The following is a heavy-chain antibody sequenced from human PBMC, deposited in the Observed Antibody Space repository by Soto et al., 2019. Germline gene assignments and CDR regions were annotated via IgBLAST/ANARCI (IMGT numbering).Heavy chain of an antibody. CDR2: INAGNGNT. CDR3: ARVVHPTNSGFSWFDP. CDR1: GYTFTSYA. Sequence: QVQLVQSGAEVKKPGASVKVSCKASGYTFTSYAMHWVRQAPVQRLEWMGWINAGNGNTKYSQKFQGRVTITRDTSASTAYMELSSLRSEDTAVYYCARVVHPTNSGFSWFDPWGQGTLVIVSS. J-gene: IGHJ5*02. D-gene: IGHD5-12*01. V-gene: IGHV1-3*01.